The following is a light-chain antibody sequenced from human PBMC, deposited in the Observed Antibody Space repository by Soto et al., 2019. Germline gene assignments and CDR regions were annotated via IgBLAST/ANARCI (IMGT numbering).Light chain of an antibody. CDR2: WAS. J-gene: IGKJ4*01. CDR1: QSVLYSSNNRNY. Sequence: DIVMTQSPDSLAVSLGERATINCKSSQSVLYSSNNRNYVAWYQQKPGQPPKLLISWASTRESGVPDRFSGSGSGTDFTLTISSLQAEDVAVYYCQQYRTTPLSFGGGTKVEIK. V-gene: IGKV4-1*01. CDR3: QQYRTTPLS.